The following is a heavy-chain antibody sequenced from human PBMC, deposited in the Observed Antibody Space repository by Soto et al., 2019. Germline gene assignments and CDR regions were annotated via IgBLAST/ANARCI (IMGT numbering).Heavy chain of an antibody. CDR2: IIPIFGTA. D-gene: IGHD2-15*01. CDR1: GGTFSSYA. CDR3: ARVGGYCSGGSCYLGVSELGYFDY. J-gene: IGHJ4*02. Sequence: QVQLVQSGAEVKKPGSSVKVSCKASGGTFSSYAISWVRQAPGQGLEWMGGIIPIFGTANYAQKFQGRVTITADESTSTAYMELSSLRAEDTAVYYCARVGGYCSGGSCYLGVSELGYFDYWGQGTLVTVSS. V-gene: IGHV1-69*01.